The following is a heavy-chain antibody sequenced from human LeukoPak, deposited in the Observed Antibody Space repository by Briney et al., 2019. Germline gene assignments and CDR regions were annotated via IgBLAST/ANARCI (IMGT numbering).Heavy chain of an antibody. J-gene: IGHJ4*02. Sequence: GESLKISCEGSGDSFSNYWIAWVRQMPGKGLEWMGIIYPGDSDTRYSPSFQGQVAISADKSISTAYLQWSSLKASDTAIYYCARLLMPSYDSSGYYYSPLNYFDYWGQGTLVTVSS. D-gene: IGHD3-22*01. CDR1: GDSFSNYW. CDR3: ARLLMPSYDSSGYYYSPLNYFDY. CDR2: IYPGDSDT. V-gene: IGHV5-51*01.